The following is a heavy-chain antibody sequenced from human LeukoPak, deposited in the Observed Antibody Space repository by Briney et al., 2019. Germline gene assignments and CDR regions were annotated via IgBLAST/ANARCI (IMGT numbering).Heavy chain of an antibody. CDR2: IYYSGST. V-gene: IGHV4-59*12. D-gene: IGHD2-21*01. Sequence: SETLSLTCTVSGGSISSYYWSWIRQPPGKGLEWIGYIYYSGSTNYNPSLKSRVTISVDTSKNQFSLKLSSVTAADTAFYYCARDAGGDFDYWGQGTLVTVSS. J-gene: IGHJ4*02. CDR3: ARDAGGDFDY. CDR1: GGSISSYY.